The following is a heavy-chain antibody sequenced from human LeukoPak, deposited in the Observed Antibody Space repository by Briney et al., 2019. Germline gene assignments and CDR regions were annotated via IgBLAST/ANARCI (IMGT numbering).Heavy chain of an antibody. V-gene: IGHV4-30-2*01. CDR1: GGSISSGGYS. CDR2: IYHVGST. J-gene: IGHJ1*01. Sequence: SETLSLTCAVSGGSISSGGYSWSWIRQPPGKGLEWIGYIYHVGSTYYNPSLKSRVTISVDRSKNQFSLKLTSVTAADTAVYYCASDFGGHFQHWGQGTLVTVSS. D-gene: IGHD4-23*01. CDR3: ASDFGGHFQH.